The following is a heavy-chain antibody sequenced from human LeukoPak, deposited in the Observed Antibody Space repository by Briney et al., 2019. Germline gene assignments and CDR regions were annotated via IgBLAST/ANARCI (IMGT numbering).Heavy chain of an antibody. V-gene: IGHV4-4*02. CDR1: GGSISSSNW. D-gene: IGHD1-26*01. Sequence: SGTLSLTCAVSGGSISSSNWWSWIRQPPGKGLEWIGEIYHSGSTNYNPSLKSRVTISVDTSKNQFSLKLSSVTAADTAVYYCAREELYYGMDVWGQGTTVTVSS. CDR3: AREELYYGMDV. J-gene: IGHJ6*02. CDR2: IYHSGST.